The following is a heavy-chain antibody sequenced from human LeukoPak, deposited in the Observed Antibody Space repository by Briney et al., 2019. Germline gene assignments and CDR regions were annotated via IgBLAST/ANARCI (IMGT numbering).Heavy chain of an antibody. J-gene: IGHJ3*02. V-gene: IGHV4-59*08. CDR1: GGSISSYY. D-gene: IGHD1-26*01. Sequence: SETPSLTCTVSGGSISSYYWSWIRQPPGKGLEWIGYIYYSGSTNYNPSLKSRVTISVDTSKNQSSLKLSSVTAADTAVYYCARLRSRGSSYFDIWGQGTMVTVSS. CDR3: ARLRSRGSSYFDI. CDR2: IYYSGST.